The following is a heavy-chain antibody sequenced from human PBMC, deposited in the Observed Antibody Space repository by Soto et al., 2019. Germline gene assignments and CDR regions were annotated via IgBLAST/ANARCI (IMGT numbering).Heavy chain of an antibody. CDR1: GYTFPNCG. D-gene: IGHD3-10*01. CDR3: ARDLDGSGAYYTDF. CDR2: ISAYKTNI. V-gene: IGHV1-18*01. J-gene: IGHJ4*02. Sequence: ASVKVSCKASGYTFPNCGITWVRQAPGQGLEWMGWISAYKTNIKYAQKFQGRVTLTTDTSTSTAYMELRSLRSDDTAIYYCARDLDGSGAYYTDFWGQGTLVTVSS.